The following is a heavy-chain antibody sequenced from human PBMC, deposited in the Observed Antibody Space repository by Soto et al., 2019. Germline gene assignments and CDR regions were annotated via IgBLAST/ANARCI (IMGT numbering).Heavy chain of an antibody. D-gene: IGHD6-13*01. V-gene: IGHV3-23*01. J-gene: IGHJ4*02. Sequence: EVQLLESGGGLVQPGGSLRLSCAASGFTFSSYAMSWVRQAPGKGLEWVSAICGSGGSTYYADSVKGRFTISRDNSKNTRYLQMNSLRAEDTAVYYCAKDMWTGQLGLTFDYWGQGALVTVSS. CDR2: ICGSGGST. CDR1: GFTFSSYA. CDR3: AKDMWTGQLGLTFDY.